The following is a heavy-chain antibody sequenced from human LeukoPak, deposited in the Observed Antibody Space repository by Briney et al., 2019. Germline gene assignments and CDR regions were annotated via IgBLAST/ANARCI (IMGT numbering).Heavy chain of an antibody. Sequence: SQTLSLTCTVSGGSMSSGGYYWSWIRQHPGKGLEWIGYIYYSGSTYYNPSLKSRVTISVDTSKNQFSLKLSSVTAADTAVYYCASQYSSSWYNSNWFDPWGQGTLVTVSS. J-gene: IGHJ5*02. CDR3: ASQYSSSWYNSNWFDP. V-gene: IGHV4-31*03. CDR1: GGSMSSGGYY. D-gene: IGHD6-13*01. CDR2: IYYSGST.